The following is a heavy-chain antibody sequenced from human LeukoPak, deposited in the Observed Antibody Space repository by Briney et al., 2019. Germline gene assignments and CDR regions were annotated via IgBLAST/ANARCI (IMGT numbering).Heavy chain of an antibody. V-gene: IGHV4-34*01. CDR3: ARHRTYYYGSGSYNWFDP. CDR2: INHSGST. J-gene: IGHJ5*02. Sequence: PSETLSLTCAVYGGSFSGYYWSWIRQPPGKGLEWIGEINHSGSTNYNPSLKSRVTISVDTSKNQFSLKLSSVTAADTAVYYCARHRTYYYGSGSYNWFDPWGQGTLVTVSS. D-gene: IGHD3-10*01. CDR1: GGSFSGYY.